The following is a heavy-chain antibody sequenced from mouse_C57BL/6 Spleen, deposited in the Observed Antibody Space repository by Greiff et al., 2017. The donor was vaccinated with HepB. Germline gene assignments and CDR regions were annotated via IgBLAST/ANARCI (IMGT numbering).Heavy chain of an antibody. V-gene: IGHV1-4*01. CDR3: ADGKYLDY. D-gene: IGHD2-1*01. CDR2: INPRSGYT. Sequence: VKLMESGAELARPGASVKMSCKASGYTFTSYTMHWVKQRPGQGLEWIGYINPRSGYTKYNQKFKDKATLTADKSASTAYMQLSSLTSEDSAVYYCADGKYLDYWGQVTTLTVSS. CDR1: GYTFTSYT. J-gene: IGHJ2*01.